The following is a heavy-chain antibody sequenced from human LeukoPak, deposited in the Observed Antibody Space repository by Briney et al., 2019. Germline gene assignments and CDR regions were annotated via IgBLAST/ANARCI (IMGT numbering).Heavy chain of an antibody. CDR2: ISGSGGST. CDR1: GFTFSSYA. J-gene: IGHJ4*02. CDR3: ARDGKTYYYDSSGLQDNDY. Sequence: PGGSLRLSCAASGFTFSSYAMSWVRQAPGKGLEWVSAISGSGGSTYYADSVKGRFTISRDNAKNSLYLQMNSLRAEDTAVYYCARDGKTYYYDSSGLQDNDYWGQGTLVTVSS. D-gene: IGHD3-22*01. V-gene: IGHV3-23*01.